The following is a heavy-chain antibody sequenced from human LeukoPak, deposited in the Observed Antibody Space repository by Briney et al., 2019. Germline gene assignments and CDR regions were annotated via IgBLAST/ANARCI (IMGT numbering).Heavy chain of an antibody. CDR1: GGSISSGDYY. V-gene: IGHV4-30-4*01. D-gene: IGHD3-22*01. CDR3: ARAPIVAGPTDY. Sequence: SETLSLTCTVSGGSISSGDYYWSWIRQPPGKGLEWIGYIYYSGSTYYNPSLKSRVTISVDTSKNQFPLKLSSVTAADTAVYYCARAPIVAGPTDYWGQGTLVTVSS. J-gene: IGHJ4*02. CDR2: IYYSGST.